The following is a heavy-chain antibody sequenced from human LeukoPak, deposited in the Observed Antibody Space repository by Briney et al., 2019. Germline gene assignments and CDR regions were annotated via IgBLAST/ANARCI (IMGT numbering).Heavy chain of an antibody. CDR1: GYTFTSYG. CDR3: ARRGLDY. D-gene: IGHD3-10*01. Sequence: ASVKVSCKASGYTFTSYGISWVRQAPGQGLEWMGWINNYNNNTNYVQKFQGRVTMTTDTSTNTAYMELRSLRSDDTAVYYCARRGLDYWGQGTLVTVSS. J-gene: IGHJ4*02. V-gene: IGHV1-18*01. CDR2: INNYNNNT.